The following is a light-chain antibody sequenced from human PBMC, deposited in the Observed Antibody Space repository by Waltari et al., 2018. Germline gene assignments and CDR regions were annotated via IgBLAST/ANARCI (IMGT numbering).Light chain of an antibody. J-gene: IGLJ3*02. CDR1: SSNIGAGYA. Sequence: QSVLTQPPSVSGAPGQRVTISCTGSSSNIGAGYAVHWYQQLPGTAPKLLIYGNTNRPSGAPDRFSGSKSGTSASLTITGLQAEDEADYYCQCYDSSLSGSVVGGGTKLTVL. CDR3: QCYDSSLSGSV. V-gene: IGLV1-40*01. CDR2: GNT.